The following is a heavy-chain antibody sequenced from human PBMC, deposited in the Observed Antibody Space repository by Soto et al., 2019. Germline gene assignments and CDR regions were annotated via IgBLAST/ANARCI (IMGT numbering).Heavy chain of an antibody. J-gene: IGHJ5*02. Sequence: EVQLVESGGGLVQPGGSLRLSCAASGFTFSSNWMHWVRQAPGKRLQWVARINSDGSSTNYADSVKGRFTISRDNAKNTLYLQMSRLRAEDTAVYYCAPNWFDPWGHGTLVNVSS. CDR2: INSDGSST. CDR1: GFTFSSNW. CDR3: APNWFDP. V-gene: IGHV3-74*01.